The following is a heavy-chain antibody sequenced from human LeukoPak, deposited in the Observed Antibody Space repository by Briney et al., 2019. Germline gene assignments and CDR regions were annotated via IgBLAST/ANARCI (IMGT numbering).Heavy chain of an antibody. Sequence: ASVKVSCKASGYTFTSYGISWVRQAPGQGLEWMGWISAYNGNTNYAQKLQGRVTMTTDTSTSTAYMELRSLRSDDTAVYYCATGAIGDPNRGDPMDVWGKGTTVTVSS. CDR3: ATGAIGDPNRGDPMDV. V-gene: IGHV1-18*01. CDR1: GYTFTSYG. D-gene: IGHD3-10*01. CDR2: ISAYNGNT. J-gene: IGHJ6*03.